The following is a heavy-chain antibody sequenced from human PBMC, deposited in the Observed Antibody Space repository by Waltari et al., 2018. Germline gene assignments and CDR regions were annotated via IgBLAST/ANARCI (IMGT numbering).Heavy chain of an antibody. CDR1: GFTFSSYS. J-gene: IGHJ6*02. CDR3: ARDQVSSSYYYYYGMDV. V-gene: IGHV3-21*01. Sequence: EVQLVESGGGLVKPGGSLRLSCAASGFTFSSYSMNWVRQAPGKGLEWVSSISSSSIYIYYADSVKGRFTISRDNAKNSLYLQLNSLRAEDTAVYYCARDQVSSSYYYYYGMDVWGQGTTVTVSS. D-gene: IGHD6-13*01. CDR2: ISSSSIYI.